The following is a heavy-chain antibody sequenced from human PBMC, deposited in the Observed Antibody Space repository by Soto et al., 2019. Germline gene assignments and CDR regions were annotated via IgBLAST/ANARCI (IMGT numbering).Heavy chain of an antibody. CDR2: ISAYNGNT. J-gene: IGHJ4*02. V-gene: IGHV1-18*04. CDR3: ATHREVGATTSLDY. Sequence: CKASGYTFTSYGISWVRQAPGQGLEWMGWISAYNGNTNYAQKLQGRVTMTTDTSTSTAYMELRSLRSDDTAVYYCATHREVGATTSLDYWGQGTLVTVSS. D-gene: IGHD1-26*01. CDR1: GYTFTSYG.